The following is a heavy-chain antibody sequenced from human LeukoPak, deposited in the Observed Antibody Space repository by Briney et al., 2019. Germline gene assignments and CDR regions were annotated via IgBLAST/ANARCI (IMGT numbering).Heavy chain of an antibody. V-gene: IGHV3-23*01. CDR2: ISGSGGST. J-gene: IGHJ4*02. D-gene: IGHD3-9*01. Sequence: PGGSLRLSCAASGFTFSSYAMSWVRQAPGKGLEWVSAISGSGGSTYYADSVKGRFTISRDNSKNTLYLQMNSLRAEDTAVYYCAKDRDDILTGYYLPVDYWGQGTLVTVSS. CDR1: GFTFSSYA. CDR3: AKDRDDILTGYYLPVDY.